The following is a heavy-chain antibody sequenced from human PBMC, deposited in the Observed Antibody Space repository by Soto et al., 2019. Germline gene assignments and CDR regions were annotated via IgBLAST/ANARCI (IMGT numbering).Heavy chain of an antibody. V-gene: IGHV5-51*01. D-gene: IGHD6-19*01. J-gene: IGHJ4*02. CDR1: GYSFTSYW. Sequence: GESLKISCKGSGYSFTSYWIGWVRQMLGKGLEWMGIIYPGDSDTRYSPSFQGQVTISADKSISTAYLQWSSLKASDTAMYYCARGAPPSVSSGWLTNFDYWGQGTLVTVSS. CDR2: IYPGDSDT. CDR3: ARGAPPSVSSGWLTNFDY.